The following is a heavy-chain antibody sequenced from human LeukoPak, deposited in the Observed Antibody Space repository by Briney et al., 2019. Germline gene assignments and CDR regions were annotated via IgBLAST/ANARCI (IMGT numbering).Heavy chain of an antibody. J-gene: IGHJ4*02. D-gene: IGHD2-21*01. CDR1: GFTVSSNY. CDR2: IYSGGST. CDR3: ARGPFCGGDCYALDY. Sequence: GGSLRLSCAASGFTVSSNYMSWVRQAPGKGLEWVSVIYSGGSTYYADSVKGRFTISRDNSKNTLYLQMNSLRAEDTAVYYCARGPFCGGDCYALDYWGQGTLVTVSS. V-gene: IGHV3-53*01.